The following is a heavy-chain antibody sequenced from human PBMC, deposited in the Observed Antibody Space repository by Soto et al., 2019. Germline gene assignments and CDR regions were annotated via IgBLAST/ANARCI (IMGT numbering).Heavy chain of an antibody. J-gene: IGHJ5*02. Sequence: VGSLRLSCAASGFMFSDYAMTWARQAPGKELEWVSGLLRPGRSTYYADSVKGRFTISGDTSANTVYLQMDSLRAEDTAVYYCAKDAIANDGIWLMDSWGQGTVVTVSS. CDR3: AKDAIANDGIWLMDS. V-gene: IGHV3-23*01. CDR2: LLRPGRST. CDR1: GFMFSDYA. D-gene: IGHD3-16*01.